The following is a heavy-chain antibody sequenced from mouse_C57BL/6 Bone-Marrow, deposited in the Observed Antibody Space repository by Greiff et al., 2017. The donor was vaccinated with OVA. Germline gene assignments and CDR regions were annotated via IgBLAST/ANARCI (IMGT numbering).Heavy chain of an antibody. CDR1: GYTFTSYW. Sequence: VQLQQPGAELVMPGASVKLSCKASGYTFTSYWMHWVKQRPGQGLEWIGEIDPSDSYTNYNQKFKGKSTLTVDKSSSTAYMQLSSLTSEDSAVYYCARPLYDYDGHYYAMDYWGQGTSVTVSS. V-gene: IGHV1-69*01. CDR3: ARPLYDYDGHYYAMDY. CDR2: IDPSDSYT. D-gene: IGHD2-4*01. J-gene: IGHJ4*01.